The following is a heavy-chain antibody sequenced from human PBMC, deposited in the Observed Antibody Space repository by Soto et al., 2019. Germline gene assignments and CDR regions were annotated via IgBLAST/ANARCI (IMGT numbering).Heavy chain of an antibody. CDR2: IYYSGST. D-gene: IGHD3-3*02. Sequence: SETLSLTCTLSGGSISSSSYYWGWIRQPPGKGLEWIGSIYYSGSTYYNPSLKSRVTISVDTSKNQFSLKLSSVTAADTAVYYCASPKIAFYNWFDPWGQGTLVTVSS. CDR1: GGSISSSSYY. CDR3: ASPKIAFYNWFDP. J-gene: IGHJ5*02. V-gene: IGHV4-39*01.